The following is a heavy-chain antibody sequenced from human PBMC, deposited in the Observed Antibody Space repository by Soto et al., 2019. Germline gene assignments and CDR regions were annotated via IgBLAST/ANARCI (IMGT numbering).Heavy chain of an antibody. J-gene: IGHJ5*02. Sequence: QVQLVQSGAEVKKPGASVKVSCKASGYTFTSYDINWVRQAAGQGLEWMGWMNPNSGNTGYAQKFQGRVTMTRNTSISTAYMELSSLRSEDMDVYYCARLLERRGRRFDPWGQGTLVTVSS. CDR1: GYTFTSYD. CDR2: MNPNSGNT. CDR3: ARLLERRGRRFDP. V-gene: IGHV1-8*01. D-gene: IGHD1-1*01.